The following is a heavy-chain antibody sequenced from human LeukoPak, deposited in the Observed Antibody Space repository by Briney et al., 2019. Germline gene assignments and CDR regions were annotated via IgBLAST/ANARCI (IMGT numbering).Heavy chain of an antibody. CDR3: ARTYYDSSGYYRGNWFDP. V-gene: IGHV4-61*01. D-gene: IGHD3-22*01. CDR2: ISYSGST. CDR1: GGSVSSGSYY. J-gene: IGHJ5*02. Sequence: SETLSLTCSVSGGSVSSGSYYWSWIRQPPGKGLEWIGYISYSGSTNYNPSLKSRVTISVDSSKSQFSLKLTSVTAADTAVYYCARTYYDSSGYYRGNWFDPWGQGTLVTVSS.